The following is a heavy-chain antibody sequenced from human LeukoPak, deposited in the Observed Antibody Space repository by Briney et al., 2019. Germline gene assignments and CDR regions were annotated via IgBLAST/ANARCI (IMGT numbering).Heavy chain of an antibody. CDR3: VKDAGIAARPWYFDS. D-gene: IGHD6-6*01. CDR2: INYQSARF. Sequence: GGSLRLSCAASGFTFDDYGLHWVRQVPGKGLEWVSGINYQSARFDADSVKGRFTISRDNARNLLYLLMDSLRPEDSALYYCVKDAGIAARPWYFDSWGQGTQVIVSS. J-gene: IGHJ4*02. V-gene: IGHV3-9*01. CDR1: GFTFDDYG.